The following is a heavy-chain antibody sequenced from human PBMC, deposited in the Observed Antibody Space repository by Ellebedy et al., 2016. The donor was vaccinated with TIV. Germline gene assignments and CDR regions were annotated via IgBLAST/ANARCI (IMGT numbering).Heavy chain of an antibody. D-gene: IGHD4-17*01. CDR1: GFSFRSYW. Sequence: GESLKISCIASGFSFRSYWMSWVRQAPGKGLEWVANLRHDGDEKYYVDSVKGRFTISRDNAKNTVYLQMSGLRGEDTAVYYCARRGSYGDYAVQINSWFDPWGQGTLVTVSS. J-gene: IGHJ5*02. CDR3: ARRGSYGDYAVQINSWFDP. CDR2: LRHDGDEK. V-gene: IGHV3-7*01.